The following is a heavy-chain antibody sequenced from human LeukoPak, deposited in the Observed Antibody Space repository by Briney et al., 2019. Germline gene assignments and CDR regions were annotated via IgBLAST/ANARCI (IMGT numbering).Heavy chain of an antibody. CDR1: GFTSRNYW. V-gene: IGHV3-7*01. CDR2: IKQDGSEK. Sequence: GGSLRLSCAASGFTSRNYWMSWVRQAPGKGLEWVANIKQDGSEKYYVDSVKGRFTICRDNAKNSHNLQMNSLKAEDTAVYYCARIQSLASSFSSFDSWGQGTLVTVSS. J-gene: IGHJ5*01. CDR3: ARIQSLASSFSSFDS. D-gene: IGHD6-13*01.